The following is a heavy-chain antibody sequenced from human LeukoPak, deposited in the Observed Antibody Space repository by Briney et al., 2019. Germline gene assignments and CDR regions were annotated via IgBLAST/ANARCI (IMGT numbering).Heavy chain of an antibody. CDR1: GYTFTSYG. J-gene: IGHJ5*02. D-gene: IGHD3-22*01. V-gene: IGHV1-69*05. Sequence: ASVKVSCKASGYTFTSYGISWVRQAPGQGLEWMGGIIPIFGTANYAQKFQGRVTITTDESTSTAYMELSSLRSEDTAVYYCARVGSSGYYGWFDPWGQGTLVTVSS. CDR2: IIPIFGTA. CDR3: ARVGSSGYYGWFDP.